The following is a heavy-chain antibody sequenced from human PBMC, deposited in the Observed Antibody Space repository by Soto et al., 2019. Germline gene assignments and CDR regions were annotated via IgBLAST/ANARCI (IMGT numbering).Heavy chain of an antibody. CDR1: GCSVSSGAYF. V-gene: IGHV4-61*08. CDR2: VYYNGNT. CDR3: ARVLFGGSNGRWCAS. J-gene: IGHJ5*01. D-gene: IGHD3-10*02. Sequence: SETLSLTSTVSGCSVSSGAYFWSWIRLPPRKGLEWMGYVYYNGNTNYNPSLKSRVSISIDTSKNQVSMQLSSVTAADTAVYYWARVLFGGSNGRWCASSGQVTLVTV.